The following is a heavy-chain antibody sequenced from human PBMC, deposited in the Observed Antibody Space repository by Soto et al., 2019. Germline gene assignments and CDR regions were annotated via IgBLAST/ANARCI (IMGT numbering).Heavy chain of an antibody. D-gene: IGHD3-10*01. V-gene: IGHV3-74*01. CDR2: IDSDGNRV. J-gene: IGHJ4*02. CDR3: VRDVEFQSFDY. Sequence: EVQLVEAGGDLVQPGESLSLSCAASGFIFSNFLMHWVRQGPGGGLMWLARIDSDGNRVRYADSVKGRFTISRDNAKNTLYLQMDSLRAEDTAMYYCVRDVEFQSFDYWGQGTLVTVSS. CDR1: GFIFSNFL.